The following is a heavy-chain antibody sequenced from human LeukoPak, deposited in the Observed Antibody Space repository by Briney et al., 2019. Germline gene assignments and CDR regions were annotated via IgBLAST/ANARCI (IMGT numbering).Heavy chain of an antibody. Sequence: SVKVSCKASGGTFSSYAISWVRQAPGQGLEWMGRIIPIFGTANYAQKFQGRVTITTDESTSTAYMELSSLRSEDTAVYYCARAYSSGWDSFDYWGQGTLVTVSS. CDR2: IIPIFGTA. CDR1: GGTFSSYA. D-gene: IGHD6-19*01. J-gene: IGHJ4*02. CDR3: ARAYSSGWDSFDY. V-gene: IGHV1-69*05.